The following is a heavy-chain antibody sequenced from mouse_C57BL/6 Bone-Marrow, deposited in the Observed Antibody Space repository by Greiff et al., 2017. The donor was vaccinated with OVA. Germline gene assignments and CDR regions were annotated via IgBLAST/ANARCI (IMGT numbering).Heavy chain of an antibody. J-gene: IGHJ3*01. CDR3: AREGTTVVGDWFAY. Sequence: EVQLQQSGPELVKPGASVKISCKASGYTFTDYYMNWVKQSHGKSLEWIGDINPNNGGTSYNQKFKGKATLTVDKSSSTAYMELLSLTSEDSAVYYCAREGTTVVGDWFAYWGQGTLVTVSA. CDR2: INPNNGGT. D-gene: IGHD1-1*01. V-gene: IGHV1-26*01. CDR1: GYTFTDYY.